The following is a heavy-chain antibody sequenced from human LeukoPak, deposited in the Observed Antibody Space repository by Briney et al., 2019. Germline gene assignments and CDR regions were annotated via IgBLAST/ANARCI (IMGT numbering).Heavy chain of an antibody. V-gene: IGHV1-2*02. CDR3: ARDADPISLVPAANWFDP. Sequence: ASVKVSCKASGYTFTGYYTHWVRQAPGQGLEWMGWINPNSGGTNYAQKFQGRVTMTRDTSISTAYMELSRLRSDDTAVYYCARDADPISLVPAANWFDPWGQGTLVTVSS. CDR2: INPNSGGT. J-gene: IGHJ5*02. CDR1: GYTFTGYY. D-gene: IGHD2-2*01.